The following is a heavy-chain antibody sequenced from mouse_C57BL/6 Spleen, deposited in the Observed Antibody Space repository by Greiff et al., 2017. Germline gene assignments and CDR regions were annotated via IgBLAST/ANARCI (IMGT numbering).Heavy chain of an antibody. CDR3: ARGDYCNDEAWFAY. CDR2: IYPGSGST. D-gene: IGHD2-12*01. J-gene: IGHJ3*01. V-gene: IGHV1-55*01. CDR1: GYTFTSYW. Sequence: VQLQQPGAELVKPGASVKLSCTASGYTFTSYWITWVKQRPGQGLEWIGDIYPGSGSTNYNENFKSKATLTVDTSSSTAYLQLSSLTSEDSAVYYCARGDYCNDEAWFAYWGQGTLVTVSA.